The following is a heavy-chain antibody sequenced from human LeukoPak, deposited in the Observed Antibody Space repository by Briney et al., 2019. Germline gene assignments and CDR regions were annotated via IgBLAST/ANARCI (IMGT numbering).Heavy chain of an antibody. CDR1: GFTFSPYT. CDR2: ISWNSGSK. J-gene: IGHJ2*01. CDR3: AKVRYYDSSGPGDWYLDL. V-gene: IGHV3-9*03. D-gene: IGHD3-22*01. Sequence: PGGSLRLSCVASGFTFSPYTMNWVRQAPGKGLEWVSGISWNSGSKGYAGSVKGRFTISRDNAKNSLYLQMNSLRAEDMALYYCAKVRYYDSSGPGDWYLDLWGRGTLVTVSS.